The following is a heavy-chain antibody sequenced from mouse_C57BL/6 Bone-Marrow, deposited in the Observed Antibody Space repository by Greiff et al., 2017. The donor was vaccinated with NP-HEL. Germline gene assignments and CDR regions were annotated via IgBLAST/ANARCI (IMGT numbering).Heavy chain of an antibody. D-gene: IGHD1-1*01. Sequence: EVQLQQSGPELVKPGASVKISCKASGYTFTDYYMNWVKQSHGKSLEWIGDINPNNGGTSYNQKFKGKATLTVDKSSSTAYMELRSLTSEDSAVYYCARLLITTVVDDYWGQGTTLTVSS. CDR2: INPNNGGT. J-gene: IGHJ2*01. CDR3: ARLLITTVVDDY. CDR1: GYTFTDYY. V-gene: IGHV1-26*01.